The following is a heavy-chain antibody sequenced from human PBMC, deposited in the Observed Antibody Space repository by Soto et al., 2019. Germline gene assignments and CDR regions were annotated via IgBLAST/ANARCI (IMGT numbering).Heavy chain of an antibody. Sequence: ASVKVSCKASGYTFTSYGISWVRQAPGQGLEWMGWISAYNGNTNYAQKLQGRVTMTTDTSTSTAYMELRSLGSDDTAVYYCARMLSAGTTIFGVVTPEGYYYYMDVWGKGTTVTVSS. CDR2: ISAYNGNT. CDR1: GYTFTSYG. V-gene: IGHV1-18*01. CDR3: ARMLSAGTTIFGVVTPEGYYYYMDV. D-gene: IGHD3-3*01. J-gene: IGHJ6*03.